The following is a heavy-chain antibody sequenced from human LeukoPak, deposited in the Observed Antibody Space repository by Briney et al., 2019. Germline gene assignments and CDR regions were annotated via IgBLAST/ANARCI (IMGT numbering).Heavy chain of an antibody. J-gene: IGHJ4*02. CDR3: ARTDCSSTSCPFDC. CDR1: GFTFSSYA. D-gene: IGHD2-2*01. CDR2: ISGSGGST. Sequence: GGSLRLSCAASGFTFSSYAMTWVHQAPGKGLEWVSAISGSGGSTYYADSVKGRFTISRDNSKNTLYLQMNSLRAEDTAVYYCARTDCSSTSCPFDCWGQGTLVTVSS. V-gene: IGHV3-23*01.